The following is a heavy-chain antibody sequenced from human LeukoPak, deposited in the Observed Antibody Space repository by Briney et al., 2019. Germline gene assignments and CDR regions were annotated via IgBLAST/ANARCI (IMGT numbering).Heavy chain of an antibody. CDR2: IYTSGST. CDR3: ARGLPSSWAFDY. J-gene: IGHJ4*02. V-gene: IGHV4-4*07. CDR1: GGSSSSYY. Sequence: SETLSLTSTVSGGSSSSYYWSWIRQPAGKGLEWIGRIYTSGSTNYNPSLKSRVTMSVDTSKNQFSLKLSSVTAADTAVYYCARGLPSSWAFDYWGQGTLVTVSS. D-gene: IGHD2-2*01.